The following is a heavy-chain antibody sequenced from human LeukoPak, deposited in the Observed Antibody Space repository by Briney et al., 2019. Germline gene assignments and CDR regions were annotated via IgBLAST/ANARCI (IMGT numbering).Heavy chain of an antibody. J-gene: IGHJ4*02. D-gene: IGHD3-3*01. CDR1: GGSISNYY. CDR2: IYPSGNT. Sequence: KASETLSLTCNVSGGSISNYYWSWIRQPAGKGLEWIGRIYPSGNTNYNPSLKSRVTISLDTSKNQFSLNLRSVTAADTAVYYCARDGVVTMELDYWGQGTLVTVSS. V-gene: IGHV4-4*07. CDR3: ARDGVVTMELDY.